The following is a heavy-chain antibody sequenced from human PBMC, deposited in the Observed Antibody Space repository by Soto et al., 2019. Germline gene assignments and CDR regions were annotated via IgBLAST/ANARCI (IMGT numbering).Heavy chain of an antibody. J-gene: IGHJ4*02. D-gene: IGHD6-19*01. CDR3: AERRAVAGPFDY. CDR1: GFTFSSYA. CDR2: ISGSGGST. Sequence: EVQLLESGGGLVQPGGSLRLSCAASGFTFSSYAMSWVRQAPGKGLEWVSAISGSGGSTYYADSVKGRFTISRNNSKNTLYLQMNSLRAEDTAVYYCAERRAVAGPFDYWGQGTLVTVSS. V-gene: IGHV3-23*01.